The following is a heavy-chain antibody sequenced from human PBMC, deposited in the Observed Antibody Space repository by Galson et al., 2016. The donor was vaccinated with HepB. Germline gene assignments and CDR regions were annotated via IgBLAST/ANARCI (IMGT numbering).Heavy chain of an antibody. CDR3: ARDPRLRNWNSGWRYSYYMDV. J-gene: IGHJ6*03. CDR2: ITSSFTM. D-gene: IGHD1-7*01. V-gene: IGHV3-48*01. CDR1: GVTFSTST. Sequence: SLRLSCAASGVTFSTSTMNWVRLAPGKGLDWLSNITSSFTMYYVDSVKGRFTISRDNAKNSLHLQMNSLRAEDTAVYYCARDPRLRNWNSGWRYSYYMDVWGKGTTVTVSS.